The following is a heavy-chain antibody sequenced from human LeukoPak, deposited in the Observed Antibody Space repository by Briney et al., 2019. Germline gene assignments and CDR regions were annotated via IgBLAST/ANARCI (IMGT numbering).Heavy chain of an antibody. V-gene: IGHV4-31*11. CDR3: ARENEMAHIDY. Sequence: SSETLSLTCAVYGGSFSGYYWSWIRQHPGKGLEWIGYIYYSGSTYYNPSLKSRVTISVDTSKNQFSLKLSSVTAADTAVYYCARENEMAHIDYWGQGTLVTVSS. D-gene: IGHD5-24*01. J-gene: IGHJ4*02. CDR1: GGSFSGYY. CDR2: IYYSGST.